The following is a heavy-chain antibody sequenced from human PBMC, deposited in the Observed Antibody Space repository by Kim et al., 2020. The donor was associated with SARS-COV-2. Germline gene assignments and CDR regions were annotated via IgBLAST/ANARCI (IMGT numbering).Heavy chain of an antibody. CDR2: IYYSGST. CDR3: GTIVRGVIPQFYYYGMDD. J-gene: IGHJ6*02. D-gene: IGHD3-10*01. CDR1: GGSISSSSYY. Sequence: SETLSLTCTVYGGSISSSSYYWGWIRQPPGKGLEWIGSIYYSGSTYYNPSLKGRVTISVDTSQNPLSLKLSSVTAADTAVYSCGTIVRGVIPQFYYYGMDDWGQGTTVTVSS. V-gene: IGHV4-39*01.